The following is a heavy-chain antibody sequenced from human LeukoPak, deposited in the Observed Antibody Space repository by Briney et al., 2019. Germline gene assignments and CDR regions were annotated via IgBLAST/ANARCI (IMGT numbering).Heavy chain of an antibody. V-gene: IGHV3-11*04. CDR3: VRSMNGRYGFFDY. CDR2: ISNSGSSI. D-gene: IGHD1-26*01. Sequence: GGSLRLSCAASGFTFSDSYMTWIRQAPGKGLEWVSYISNSGSSIYYADSVKGRFTTSRDNAKSSLYLQMNSLRAEDTAVYYCVRSMNGRYGFFDYWGQGILVTVSS. CDR1: GFTFSDSY. J-gene: IGHJ4*02.